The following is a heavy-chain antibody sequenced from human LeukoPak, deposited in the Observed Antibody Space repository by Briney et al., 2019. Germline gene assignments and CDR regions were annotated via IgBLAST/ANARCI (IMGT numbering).Heavy chain of an antibody. V-gene: IGHV4-34*01. Sequence: PSETLSLTCAVYGGSFSDYYWSWIRQPPGKGLEWIGEIDHSGSTNYNPSLKSRVTISVDTSKNQFSLKLSSVTAADTAVYYCASGDYDILTGHALYYYMDVWGKGTTVTVSS. CDR3: ASGDYDILTGHALYYYMDV. D-gene: IGHD3-9*01. CDR1: GGSFSDYY. J-gene: IGHJ6*03. CDR2: IDHSGST.